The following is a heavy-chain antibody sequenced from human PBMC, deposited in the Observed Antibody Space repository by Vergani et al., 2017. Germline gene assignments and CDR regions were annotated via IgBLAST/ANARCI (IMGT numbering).Heavy chain of an antibody. V-gene: IGHV4-59*01. CDR3: ARSIVSRNPPYYFDN. J-gene: IGHJ4*02. CDR1: GGSLSGYY. Sequence: QVQLQESGPGLVRPSETLSLTCTVSGGSLSGYYWNWIRQTPGEGLEWIGYVEDSGYFNYNPSLKTLVSMSSDTSNNQFSLMLSSVTVADTAVYYCARSIVSRNPPYYFDNWGQGTLVTVSS. D-gene: IGHD1-14*01. CDR2: VEDSGYF.